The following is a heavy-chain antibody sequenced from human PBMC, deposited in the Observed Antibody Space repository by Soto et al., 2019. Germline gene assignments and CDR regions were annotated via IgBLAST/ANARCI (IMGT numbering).Heavy chain of an antibody. CDR2: MYSGGGT. Sequence: EVQLVESGGGLAQRGGPVTLSCVLCGFTLRHIYMTWVRRAPGKGLEWVSNMYSGGGTYHTDSVKGRFTISRDSSTNTLYLQMDNVRAEDTAVYYCARDPGVNWAWGKGTTVTVSS. V-gene: IGHV3-66*01. CDR3: ARDPGVNWA. CDR1: GFTLRHIY. D-gene: IGHD2-8*01. J-gene: IGHJ6*04.